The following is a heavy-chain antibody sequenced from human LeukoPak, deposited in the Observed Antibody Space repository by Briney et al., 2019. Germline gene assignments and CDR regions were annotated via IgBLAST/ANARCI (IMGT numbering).Heavy chain of an antibody. CDR2: ISASGSNT. CDR1: GFPFSTYA. V-gene: IGHV3-23*01. Sequence: GFLRLSCAASGFPFSTYAMTWVRQAPGKGLEWVSAISASGSNTYYADSVKGRFTISSDNSKNTLYLQMNSLRAEDTAIYYCAKDCNGGNCYIDYWGQGTLVTVAS. D-gene: IGHD2-15*01. CDR3: AKDCNGGNCYIDY. J-gene: IGHJ4*02.